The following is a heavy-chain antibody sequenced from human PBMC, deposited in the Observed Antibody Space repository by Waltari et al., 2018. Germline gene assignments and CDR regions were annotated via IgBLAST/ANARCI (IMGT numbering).Heavy chain of an antibody. CDR2: ISYDGSNK. Sequence: QVQLVESGGGVVQPGRSLRLSCAASGFTFSRYAMHWVRQAPGKGLEWVAVISYDGSNKYYADSVKGRFTISRDNSKNTLYLQMNSLRAEDTAVYYCARGRSSSDYWGQGTLVTVSS. D-gene: IGHD6-6*01. CDR3: ARGRSSSDY. J-gene: IGHJ4*02. CDR1: GFTFSRYA. V-gene: IGHV3-30-3*01.